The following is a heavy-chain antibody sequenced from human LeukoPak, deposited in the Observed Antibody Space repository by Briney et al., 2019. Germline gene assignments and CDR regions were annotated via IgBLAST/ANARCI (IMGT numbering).Heavy chain of an antibody. D-gene: IGHD2-15*01. CDR2: TVGSRPDT. Sequence: GGSLRLSCAASGFTFTNYAMSWVRQTPGKGLEWVAATVGSRPDTYHADSVKGRFTVSRDNSRNTLYLQMNSLRAEDTAVYYCARDGPVGYCSGGSCFYSWFDPWGQGTLVTVSS. J-gene: IGHJ5*02. CDR1: GFTFTNYA. CDR3: ARDGPVGYCSGGSCFYSWFDP. V-gene: IGHV3-23*01.